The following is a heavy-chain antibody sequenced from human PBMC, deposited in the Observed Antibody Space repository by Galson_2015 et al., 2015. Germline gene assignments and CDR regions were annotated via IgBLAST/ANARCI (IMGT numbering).Heavy chain of an antibody. V-gene: IGHV3-53*01. CDR2: SGGST. CDR3: ASSINGDYVRYLDY. J-gene: IGHJ4*02. Sequence: SGGSTSYADSVKGRFSISRDNSKNTLFLQMNSLRAEDTAVYYCASSINGDYVRYLDYWGQGTLVTVSS. D-gene: IGHD4-17*01.